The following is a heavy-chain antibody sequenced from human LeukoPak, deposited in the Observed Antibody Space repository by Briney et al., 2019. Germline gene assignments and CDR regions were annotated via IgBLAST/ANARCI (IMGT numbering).Heavy chain of an antibody. J-gene: IGHJ4*02. CDR1: GFTFSSYA. Sequence: PGGSLRLSCAASGFTFSSYAMHWVRQAPGKGLEWVAVISYDGSNKYYADSVKGRFTISRDNSKNTLYLQMNSLRAEDTAVYYCATDLILTGYYSGDYWGQGTPVTVSS. CDR2: ISYDGSNK. CDR3: ATDLILTGYYSGDY. D-gene: IGHD3-9*01. V-gene: IGHV3-30-3*01.